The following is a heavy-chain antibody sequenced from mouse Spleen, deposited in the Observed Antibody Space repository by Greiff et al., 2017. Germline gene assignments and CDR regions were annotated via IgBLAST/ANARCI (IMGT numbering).Heavy chain of an antibody. CDR3: ARSDRYYDYDVWFAY. J-gene: IGHJ3*01. CDR1: GFSLTSYG. V-gene: IGHV2-6-1*01. D-gene: IGHD2-4*01. CDR2: IWSDGST. Sequence: VQLVESGPGLVAPSQSLSITCTISGFSLTSYGVHWVRQPPGKGLEWLVVIWSDGSTTYNSALKSRLSISKDNSKSQVFLKMNSLQTDDTAMYYCARSDRYYDYDVWFAYWGQGTLVTVSA.